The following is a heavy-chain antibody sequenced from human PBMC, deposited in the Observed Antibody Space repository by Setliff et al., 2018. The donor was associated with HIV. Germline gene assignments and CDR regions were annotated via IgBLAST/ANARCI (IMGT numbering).Heavy chain of an antibody. D-gene: IGHD6-6*01. J-gene: IGHJ6*03. CDR2: IYYSGTT. Sequence: PSETLSLTCTVSGDSVSSASYYWSWIRQPPGKGLEWIGYIYYSGTTKYNPTLKSRVTISADTSKNQFSLKLSSVTAADTAVYYCASEAWTSYRSSSGYYYYCMDVWGKGTTVTVSS. CDR1: GDSVSSASYY. V-gene: IGHV4-61*01. CDR3: ASEAWTSYRSSSGYYYYCMDV.